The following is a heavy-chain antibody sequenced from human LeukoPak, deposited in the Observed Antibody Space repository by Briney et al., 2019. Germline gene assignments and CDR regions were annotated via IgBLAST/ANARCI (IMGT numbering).Heavy chain of an antibody. J-gene: IGHJ6*03. CDR1: GGSISNYD. V-gene: IGHV4-4*07. Sequence: SETLSLTCTVSGGSISNYDWSWIRQPAGKGLEWIGRIYTSGSTNYNPSLKSRVTISVDTSKNQFSLKLSSVTAADTAVYYCARDSDLWFGGLYYYYMDVWGKGTTVTISS. CDR2: IYTSGST. CDR3: ARDSDLWFGGLYYYYMDV. D-gene: IGHD3-10*01.